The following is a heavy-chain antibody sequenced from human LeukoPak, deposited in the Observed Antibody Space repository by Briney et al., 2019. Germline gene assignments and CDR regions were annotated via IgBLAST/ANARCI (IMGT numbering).Heavy chain of an antibody. V-gene: IGHV3-30*04. J-gene: IGHJ4*02. Sequence: GRSLRLPCAASGFTFSSYAMHWVRQAPGKGLEWVAVISYDGSNKYYADSVKGRLTISRDNSKNTLYLQMNSLRAEDTAVYYCARGGEQWPKVFLDYWGQGTLVTVSS. CDR2: ISYDGSNK. D-gene: IGHD6-19*01. CDR3: ARGGEQWPKVFLDY. CDR1: GFTFSSYA.